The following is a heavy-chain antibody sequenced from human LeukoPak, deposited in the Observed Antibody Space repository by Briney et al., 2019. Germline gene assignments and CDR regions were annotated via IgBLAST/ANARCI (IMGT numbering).Heavy chain of an antibody. CDR3: ARHTISDY. J-gene: IGHJ4*02. CDR2: IDPSDSYT. Sequence: GESLSISCKGSGYSFSSYWINWVRQMPGKGLEWMGRIDPSDSYTNYNPSFQGHVTISADKTISTAYLQWSRLMASDTATYYCARHTISDYWGQGTQVTVSS. CDR1: GYSFSSYW. D-gene: IGHD3-10*01. V-gene: IGHV5-10-1*01.